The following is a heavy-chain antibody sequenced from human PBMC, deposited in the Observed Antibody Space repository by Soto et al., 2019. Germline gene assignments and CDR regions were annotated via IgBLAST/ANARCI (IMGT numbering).Heavy chain of an antibody. J-gene: IGHJ6*04. V-gene: IGHV4-59*01. D-gene: IGHD5-18*01. CDR3: SGAPSAYSWGYGTAV. Sequence: SDTNTVACGSIIRYYGSWIRQQPCKGLEWIGYVYYSGTTNYNPSLRSRVTISVDTSNNQFSLRLSSVTAADTAVYYCSGAPSAYSWGYGTAVWGNGTTVPVSS. CDR1: CGSIIRYY. CDR2: VYYSGTT.